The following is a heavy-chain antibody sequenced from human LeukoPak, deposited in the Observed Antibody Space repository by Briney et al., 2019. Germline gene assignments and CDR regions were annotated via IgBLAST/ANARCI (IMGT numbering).Heavy chain of an antibody. CDR1: GVSISSGGNS. Sequence: SETLSLTCAVSGVSISSGGNSWSWLRQPPGKGLEWIGYIYPSGSTYYNPSLNSRVTISVDRTKNQFSLKLSSVTAADTAVYYCARGGRITMSAHAFDIWGQGTMVTVSS. CDR2: IYPSGST. J-gene: IGHJ3*02. CDR3: ARGGRITMSAHAFDI. V-gene: IGHV4-30-2*01. D-gene: IGHD3-22*01.